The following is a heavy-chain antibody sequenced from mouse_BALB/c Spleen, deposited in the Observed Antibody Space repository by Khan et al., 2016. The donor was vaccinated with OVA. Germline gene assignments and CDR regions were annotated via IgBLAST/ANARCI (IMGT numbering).Heavy chain of an antibody. CDR2: ISSDGDYT. Sequence: EVQVVESGGDLVKPGGSLKLSCAASGFIFSSYSMSWVRQTPDKRLEWVATISSDGDYTYYPDSVKGRFTISRDNAKNTLYLQMSSLKSEDTAMYYCASHLNGSFAYWGQGTLVTVSA. CDR1: GFIFSSYS. V-gene: IGHV5-6*01. J-gene: IGHJ3*01. CDR3: ASHLNGSFAY.